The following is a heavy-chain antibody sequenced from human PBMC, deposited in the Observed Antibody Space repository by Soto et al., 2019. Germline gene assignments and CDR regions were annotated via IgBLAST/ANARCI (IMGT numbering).Heavy chain of an antibody. CDR1: GYTFTSYD. V-gene: IGHV1-8*01. Sequence: ASVKVSCKASGYTFTSYDINWVRQATGQGLEWMGWMNPNSGNTGYAQKFQGRVTMTRNTSISTAYMELSSLRSEDTAVYCCARGGTQRYFDWLESYYYYGMDVWGQGTTVTVSS. CDR3: ARGGTQRYFDWLESYYYYGMDV. J-gene: IGHJ6*02. D-gene: IGHD3-9*01. CDR2: MNPNSGNT.